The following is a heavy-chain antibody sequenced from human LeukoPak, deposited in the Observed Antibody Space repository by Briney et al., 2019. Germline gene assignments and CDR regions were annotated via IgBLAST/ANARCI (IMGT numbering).Heavy chain of an antibody. CDR2: INHSGST. CDR3: ARGQSSCWTDDY. CDR1: GGSFSGYY. J-gene: IGHJ4*02. Sequence: SETLSLTCAVYGGSFSGYYWSWIRQPPGKGLEWIGEINHSGSTNYNPSLKSRLTISVDTSKNQFSLKLSSVTAADTAVYYCARGQSSCWTDDYWGQGTLVTVSS. D-gene: IGHD6-19*01. V-gene: IGHV4-34*01.